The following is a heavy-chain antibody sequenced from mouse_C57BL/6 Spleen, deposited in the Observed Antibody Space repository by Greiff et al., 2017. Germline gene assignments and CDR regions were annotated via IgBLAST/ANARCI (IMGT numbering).Heavy chain of an antibody. CDR2: ISNGGGST. Sequence: EVQRVESGGGLVQPGGSLKLSCAASGFTFSDYYMYWVRQTPEKRLEWVAYISNGGGSTYYPDTVKGRFTISRDNAKNTLYLQMSRLKSEDTAMYYCARRDDYDAMDYWGQGTSVTVSS. V-gene: IGHV5-12*01. CDR3: ARRDDYDAMDY. J-gene: IGHJ4*01. CDR1: GFTFSDYY.